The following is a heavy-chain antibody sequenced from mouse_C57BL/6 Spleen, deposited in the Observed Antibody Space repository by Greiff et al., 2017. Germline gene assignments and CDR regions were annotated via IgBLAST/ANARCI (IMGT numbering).Heavy chain of an antibody. D-gene: IGHD1-1*01. CDR1: GYTFTSYW. Sequence: VQLQQPGAELVKPGASVKVSCKASGYTFTSYWMHWVKQRPGQGLEWIGRIHPSDSDTNYNQKFKGKATLTVDKSSSTAYLQLSSLTSEDSAVYYYAIVWGYGGSYNYAMDYWGQGTSVTVSS. V-gene: IGHV1-74*01. CDR3: AIVWGYGGSYNYAMDY. J-gene: IGHJ4*01. CDR2: IHPSDSDT.